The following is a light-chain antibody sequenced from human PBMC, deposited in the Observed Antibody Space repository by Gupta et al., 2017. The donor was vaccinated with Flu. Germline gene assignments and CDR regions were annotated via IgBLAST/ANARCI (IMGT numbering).Light chain of an antibody. CDR1: KSLVHSDGNTD. CDR2: KVT. V-gene: IGKV2-30*02. Sequence: ATLGQPASISCRSSKSLVHSDGNTDLNGVQQRQGQSPRSLNDKVTNRDSGVRYRGSGSGSGADVTLNSRKVEDEDVGVCEGKEDTHSMYTFGQGTKLEIK. CDR3: KEDTHSMYT. J-gene: IGKJ2*01.